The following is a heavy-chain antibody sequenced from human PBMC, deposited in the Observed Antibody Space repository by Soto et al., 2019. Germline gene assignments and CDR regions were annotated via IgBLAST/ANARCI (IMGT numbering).Heavy chain of an antibody. D-gene: IGHD2-2*01. V-gene: IGHV3-33*01. Sequence: GGSLRLSCAASGFTFSSYGMHWVRQAPGKGLEWVAVIWYDGSNKYYADSVKGRFTISRDNSKNTLYLQMNSLRAEDTAVYYCARIDGKVVPGYYGMDVWGQGTTVTVSS. CDR1: GFTFSSYG. CDR3: ARIDGKVVPGYYGMDV. CDR2: IWYDGSNK. J-gene: IGHJ6*02.